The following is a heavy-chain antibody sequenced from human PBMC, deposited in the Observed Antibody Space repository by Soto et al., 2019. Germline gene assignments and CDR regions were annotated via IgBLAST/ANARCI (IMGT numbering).Heavy chain of an antibody. V-gene: IGHV4-59*01. D-gene: IGHD2-21*01. J-gene: IGHJ4*02. CDR2: IYYSGST. CDR3: ARVFLGCPDD. CDR1: GGSISSYY. Sequence: PSETLSLTCSVSGGSISSYYWSWIRQPPGKGLEWIGYIYYSGSTNYNPSLKSRVTISVDTSKNQFSLKLSSVSAADTAVYYCARVFLGCPDDWGQGTLVTVSS.